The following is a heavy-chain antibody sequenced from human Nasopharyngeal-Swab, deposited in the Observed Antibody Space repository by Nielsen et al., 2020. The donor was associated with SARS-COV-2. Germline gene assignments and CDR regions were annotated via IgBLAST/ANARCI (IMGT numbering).Heavy chain of an antibody. CDR1: GGSISSYY. V-gene: IGHV4-4*07. Sequence: SETLSLTCTVSGGSISSYYWSWIRQPAGQGLEWIGRIYTSGSTNYNPSLKSRVTMSVDTSKNQFSLKLSSVTAADTAVYYCARDEGSSWYFGPYYFDYWGQGTLVTVSS. CDR2: IYTSGST. J-gene: IGHJ4*02. CDR3: ARDEGSSWYFGPYYFDY. D-gene: IGHD6-13*01.